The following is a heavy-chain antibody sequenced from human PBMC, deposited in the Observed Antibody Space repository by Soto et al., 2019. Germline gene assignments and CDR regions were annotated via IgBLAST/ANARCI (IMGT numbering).Heavy chain of an antibody. CDR2: ISSSGSTI. J-gene: IGHJ6*02. D-gene: IGHD3-3*01. Sequence: GGSLRLSCAASGFTFSDYYMNWIRQAPGKGLEWVSYISSSGSTIYYADSVKGRFTISRDNAKNSLYLQMNSLRAEDTAVYYCARESLTVFGVVIIPPYGMDVWGQGTTVTVSS. CDR3: ARESLTVFGVVIIPPYGMDV. V-gene: IGHV3-11*04. CDR1: GFTFSDYY.